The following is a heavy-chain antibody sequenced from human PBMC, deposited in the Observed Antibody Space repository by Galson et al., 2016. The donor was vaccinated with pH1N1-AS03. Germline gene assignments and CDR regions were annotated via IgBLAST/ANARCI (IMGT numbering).Heavy chain of an antibody. Sequence: SVKVSCKASGYTFTTYDINWVRQAPGQGLEWMGWMNPDSGNTGYAPSFQVRATITRDTSISTAYMELSSLRSEDTAVYYCARGVVDCSGPACSGTLRFDPWGQGTLVTVSS. J-gene: IGHJ5*02. D-gene: IGHD2-15*01. CDR1: GYTFTTYD. CDR2: MNPDSGNT. CDR3: ARGVVDCSGPACSGTLRFDP. V-gene: IGHV1-8*03.